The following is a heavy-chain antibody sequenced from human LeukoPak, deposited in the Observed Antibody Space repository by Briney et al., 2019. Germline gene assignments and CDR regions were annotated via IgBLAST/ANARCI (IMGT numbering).Heavy chain of an antibody. Sequence: GGSLRLSCAASGFTFSSYSMNWVRQAPGKGLEWVSSISSSSSYIYYADSVKGRFTISRDNAKNSLYLQMNSLRAEDTAVYYCARADLSIVATTQFYYYYMDVWGKGTTVTVSS. J-gene: IGHJ6*03. CDR3: ARADLSIVATTQFYYYYMDV. CDR2: ISSSSSYI. D-gene: IGHD5-12*01. V-gene: IGHV3-21*01. CDR1: GFTFSSYS.